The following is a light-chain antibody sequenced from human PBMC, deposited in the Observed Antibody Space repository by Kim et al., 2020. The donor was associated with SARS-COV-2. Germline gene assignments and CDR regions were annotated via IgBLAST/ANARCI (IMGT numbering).Light chain of an antibody. CDR3: QQYYTYPRT. CDR2: GAS. V-gene: IGKV1-8*01. CDR1: QGISSH. Sequence: ASTGDRVPISCRASQGISSHLAWYQQKPGQAPQLLIYGASTLQSGVPSRFIGSGSGTDFTLTISCLQSEDFATYYCQQYYTYPRTFGQGTKVDIK. J-gene: IGKJ1*01.